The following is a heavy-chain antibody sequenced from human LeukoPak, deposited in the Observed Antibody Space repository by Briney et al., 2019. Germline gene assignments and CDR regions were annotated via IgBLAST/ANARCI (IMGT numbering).Heavy chain of an antibody. V-gene: IGHV3-20*04. CDR2: INWNGGST. CDR1: GFTFDVYG. Sequence: GGSLRLSCAASGFTFDVYGMSWVRQAPGKGLEWVSGINWNGGSTGYADSVKGRFTISRDNAKNSLYLQMNSLRAEDTALYYCARDQSYYDSSGYYYPYWGQGTLVTVSS. CDR3: ARDQSYYDSSGYYYPY. D-gene: IGHD3-22*01. J-gene: IGHJ4*02.